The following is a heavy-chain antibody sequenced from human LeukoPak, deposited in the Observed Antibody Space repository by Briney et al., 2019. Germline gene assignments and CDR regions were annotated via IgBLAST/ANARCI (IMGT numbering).Heavy chain of an antibody. Sequence: PSETLSLTCSVSGDSISSYYWSWIRQSPGKGLEWNGYIYSSGSTNYNPSLNSRVTISVDTSKNQFSLKLSSVTAADTAVYYCARAFRGYSYGSFDYWGQGTLVTVSS. CDR2: IYSSGST. CDR3: ARAFRGYSYGSFDY. J-gene: IGHJ4*02. D-gene: IGHD5-18*01. CDR1: GDSISSYY. V-gene: IGHV4-59*13.